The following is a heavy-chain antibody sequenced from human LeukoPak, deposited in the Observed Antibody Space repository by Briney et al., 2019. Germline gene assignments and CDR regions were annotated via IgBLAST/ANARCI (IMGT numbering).Heavy chain of an antibody. CDR2: ISSSGSTI. CDR1: GFTFSSYE. CDR3: ARDEYSGYDNWFDP. D-gene: IGHD5-12*01. J-gene: IGHJ5*02. V-gene: IGHV3-48*03. Sequence: PGGSLRLSCAASGFTFSSYEMNWVRQAPGKGLEWVSYISSSGSTIYYADSVKGRFTISRDNAKNSLYLQMNSLRAEDTAVYHCARDEYSGYDNWFDPWGQGTLVTVSS.